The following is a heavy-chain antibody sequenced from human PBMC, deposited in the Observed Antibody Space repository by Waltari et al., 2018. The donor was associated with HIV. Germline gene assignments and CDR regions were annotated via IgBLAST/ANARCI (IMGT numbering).Heavy chain of an antibody. CDR3: VRDRTSETTGDFDS. D-gene: IGHD1-1*01. CDR1: GFKFDLFS. V-gene: IGHV3-21*02. CDR2: ISKSGYYV. J-gene: IGHJ4*02. Sequence: DVQLVESGGGLVKPGQSLRLSCIASGFKFDLFSMTWVRQAPGGGLGWFAYISKSGYYVDYSDSLKGRVTVARDNAKESLLLQVSSLAADDTGLYFCVRDRTSETTGDFDSWGRGVPVIVSS.